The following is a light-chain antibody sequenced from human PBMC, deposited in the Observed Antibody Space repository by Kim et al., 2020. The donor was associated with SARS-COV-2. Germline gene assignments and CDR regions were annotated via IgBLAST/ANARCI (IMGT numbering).Light chain of an antibody. CDR1: QDIGNS. Sequence: DIQMTQSPSSLSASVGDRVTITCRASQDIGNSLDWFQQKPGKAPKSLIHAASSLQSGVPLRFSGSGSGTDFNLTISNLQPEDFTSYYCQQYNSFPYTFGRGTKLEI. V-gene: IGKV1-16*01. CDR3: QQYNSFPYT. J-gene: IGKJ2*01. CDR2: AAS.